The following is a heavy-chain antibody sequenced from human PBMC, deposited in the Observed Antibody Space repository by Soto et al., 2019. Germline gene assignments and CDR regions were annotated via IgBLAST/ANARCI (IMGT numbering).Heavy chain of an antibody. CDR3: ARAPFLTGYLDY. D-gene: IGHD3-9*01. CDR1: GFTFSSYE. Sequence: GGALRLSCAASGFTFSSYEMNWVRQAPGKGLEWVSYISSSGGTIYYADSVRGRFTISRDNAKNSLYLQMNSLRAEDTAVYYCARAPFLTGYLDYWGQGTLVTVSS. CDR2: ISSSGGTI. V-gene: IGHV3-48*03. J-gene: IGHJ4*02.